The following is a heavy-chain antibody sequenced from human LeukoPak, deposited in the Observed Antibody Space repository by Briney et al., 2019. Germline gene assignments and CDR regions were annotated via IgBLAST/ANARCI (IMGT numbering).Heavy chain of an antibody. D-gene: IGHD6-19*01. CDR3: AREAGEAGAGLLRDY. V-gene: IGHV1-18*01. CDR2: ISACNGNT. J-gene: IGHJ4*02. CDR1: GYTFTSCG. Sequence: ASVKVSCKASGYTFTSCGISWVRQAPGQGLEWMGWISACNGNTNYAQKLQGRVSMTTDRSTNTAYMDLRSLRSDDTAVYYCAREAGEAGAGLLRDYGGKGTLVTVSS.